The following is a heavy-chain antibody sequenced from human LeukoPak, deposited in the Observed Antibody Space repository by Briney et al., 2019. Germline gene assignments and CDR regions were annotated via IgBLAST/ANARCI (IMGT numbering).Heavy chain of an antibody. CDR1: GGSISPYY. CDR3: ARHGGGGESYPRVFDY. CDR2: IYYSGST. D-gene: IGHD1-26*01. Sequence: PSETLPLTCTVSGGSISPYYWSWIRQPPGKGLEWIGYIYYSGSTNYNPSLNSRVTISVDTSKNQFSLKLSSMTAADTAVYYCARHGGGGESYPRVFDYWGRGNLVTVSS. J-gene: IGHJ4*02. V-gene: IGHV4-59*08.